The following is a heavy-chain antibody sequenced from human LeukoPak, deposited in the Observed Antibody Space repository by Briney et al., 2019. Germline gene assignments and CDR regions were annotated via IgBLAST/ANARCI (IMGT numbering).Heavy chain of an antibody. V-gene: IGHV3-49*04. CDR3: TRLFDPYYYDSSGSLY. J-gene: IGHJ4*02. CDR1: GFTFGDYA. Sequence: GGSLRLSCTASGFTFGDYAMSWVRQAPRKGLEWVGFIRTKAYGGTTEYAASVKGRFTISRDDSKSIAYLQMNSLKTEDTAVYYCTRLFDPYYYDSSGSLYWGQGSLLTVSS. D-gene: IGHD3-22*01. CDR2: IRTKAYGGTT.